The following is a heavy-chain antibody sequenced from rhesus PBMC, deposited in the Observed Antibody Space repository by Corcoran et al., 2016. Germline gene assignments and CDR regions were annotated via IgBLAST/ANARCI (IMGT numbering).Heavy chain of an antibody. CDR2: IYVSSTST. CDR3: ARSYGSSYGPFDY. Sequence: QVQLQESGPGVVKPSETLSLTCAVSGGSISDSYRWSWIRQPPGKGLEWIGYIYVSSTSTNYNPSLKSRVTISKDTSKNQFSLKLSSVTAADTAVYYCARSYGSSYGPFDYWGQGILVTVSS. D-gene: IGHD4-29*01. J-gene: IGHJ4*01. V-gene: IGHV4S10*01. CDR1: GGSISDSYR.